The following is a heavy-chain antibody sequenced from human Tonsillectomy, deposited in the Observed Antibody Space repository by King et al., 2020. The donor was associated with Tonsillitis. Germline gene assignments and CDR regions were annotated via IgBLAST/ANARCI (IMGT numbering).Heavy chain of an antibody. J-gene: IGHJ4*02. D-gene: IGHD1-20*01. CDR2: IYTTGST. V-gene: IGHV4-61*02. Sequence: VQLQESGPGLVKPSQTLSLTCTVSGASISSGRYYLSWIRQPAGKGLEWIGRIYTTGSTRYNPSLRSRFTMSVDTSKHRFSLRLNSVTAADTAVYYCARVGGQRGTNWDERGYFDYWGQGTLVTVSS. CDR3: ARVGGQRGTNWDERGYFDY. CDR1: GASISSGRYY.